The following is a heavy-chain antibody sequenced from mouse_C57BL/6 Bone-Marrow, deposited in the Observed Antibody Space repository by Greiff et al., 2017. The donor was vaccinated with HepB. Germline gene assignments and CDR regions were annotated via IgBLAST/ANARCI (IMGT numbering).Heavy chain of an antibody. CDR3: ARSTAQASYFDY. CDR1: GFTFSDYY. J-gene: IGHJ2*01. D-gene: IGHD3-2*02. Sequence: VQLKESGGGLVQPGGSLKLSCAASGFTFSDYYMYWVRQTPEKRLEWVAYISNGGGSTYYPDTVKGRFTISRDNAKNTLYLQMSRLKSEDTAMYYCARSTAQASYFDYWGQVTTLTVSS. V-gene: IGHV5-12*01. CDR2: ISNGGGST.